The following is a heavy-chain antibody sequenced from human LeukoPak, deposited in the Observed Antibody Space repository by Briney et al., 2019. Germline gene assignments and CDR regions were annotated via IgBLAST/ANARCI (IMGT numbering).Heavy chain of an antibody. Sequence: GGSLRLSCAASGFTFSTYAMNWVRQAPGKGLEWVSSISSSSSYIYYADSVKGRFTISRDNAKNSLYLQMNSLRAEDTAVYYCARSGPGGLEWSLALYMDVWGKGTTVTVSS. CDR2: ISSSSSYI. V-gene: IGHV3-21*01. CDR1: GFTFSTYA. CDR3: ARSGPGGLEWSLALYMDV. D-gene: IGHD3-3*01. J-gene: IGHJ6*03.